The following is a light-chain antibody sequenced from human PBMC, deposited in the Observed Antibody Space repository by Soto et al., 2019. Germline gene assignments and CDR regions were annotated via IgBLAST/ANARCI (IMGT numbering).Light chain of an antibody. CDR3: QTWGPCTQV. CDR2: LNSDGSH. Sequence: QLVLTQSPSASASLGASVKLTCTLSSGHSSYAIAWHQQQPEKGPRYLMKLNSDGSHSKGDGIPDRFSCSSSGTERYLTFSSRRSEDEADYYCQTWGPCTQVFGTGTKVTVL. V-gene: IGLV4-69*01. CDR1: SGHSSYA. J-gene: IGLJ1*01.